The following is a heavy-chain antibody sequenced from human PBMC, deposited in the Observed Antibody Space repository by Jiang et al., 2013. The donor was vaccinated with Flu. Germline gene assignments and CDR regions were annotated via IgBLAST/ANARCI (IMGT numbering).Heavy chain of an antibody. CDR1: GGSFSGYY. CDR3: ARAARNDGAY. D-gene: IGHD1-1*01. Sequence: LLKPSETLSLTCAVYGGSFSGYYWSWIRQPPGKGLEWIGEINHSGSTNYNPSLKSRVTISVDTSKNQFSLKLSSVTAADTAVYYCARAARNDGAYWGQGTLVTVSS. CDR2: INHSGST. V-gene: IGHV4-34*01. J-gene: IGHJ4*02.